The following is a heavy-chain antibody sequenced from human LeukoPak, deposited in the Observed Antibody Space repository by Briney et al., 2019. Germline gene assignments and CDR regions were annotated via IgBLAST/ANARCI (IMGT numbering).Heavy chain of an antibody. CDR3: AREDSSGYYYRY. V-gene: IGHV1-2*02. D-gene: IGHD3-22*01. Sequence: ASVKVSCKASESTFTGYYVHWVRQAPGQGLEWMGWINPNSGGTNYAQKFQGRVTMTRDTSISTAYMELSRLRSDDTAVYYCAREDSSGYYYRYWGQGTLVTVSS. CDR1: ESTFTGYY. J-gene: IGHJ4*02. CDR2: INPNSGGT.